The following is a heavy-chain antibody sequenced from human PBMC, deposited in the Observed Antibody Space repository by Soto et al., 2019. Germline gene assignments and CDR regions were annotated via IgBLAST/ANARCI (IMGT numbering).Heavy chain of an antibody. J-gene: IGHJ4*02. CDR1: GFTFSSYA. CDR2: ISGSGGST. Sequence: GGSLRLSCAASGFTFSSYAMGWVRQAPGKGLDWVSSISGSGGSTYYADSVKGRFTISRDNSKNTLFLQMNSLRAEDTAVYYCAKVYDSSDYWGQGTLVTVSS. CDR3: AKVYDSSDY. D-gene: IGHD3-22*01. V-gene: IGHV3-23*01.